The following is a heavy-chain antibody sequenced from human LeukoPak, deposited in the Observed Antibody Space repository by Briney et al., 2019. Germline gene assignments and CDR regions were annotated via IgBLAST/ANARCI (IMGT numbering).Heavy chain of an antibody. D-gene: IGHD3-9*01. V-gene: IGHV4-4*07. Sequence: SETLSLPCTVSGGSISNYYWSWIRQPAGKGLEWIGRINTSGSTHYNSSLKSRVTMSVDSSKNQFSLKLRSVTAADTAVYYCARCLTKTYYYYYMDVWGKGTTVTVSS. CDR1: GGSISNYY. CDR2: INTSGST. J-gene: IGHJ6*03. CDR3: ARCLTKTYYYYYMDV.